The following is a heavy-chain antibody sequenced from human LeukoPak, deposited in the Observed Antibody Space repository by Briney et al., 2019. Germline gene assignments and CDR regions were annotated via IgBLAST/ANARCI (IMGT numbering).Heavy chain of an antibody. D-gene: IGHD6-19*01. CDR3: ARDYKKEQWLVSG. CDR1: GFTFSSYG. CDR2: ISYDGSNK. Sequence: GGSLRLSCAASGFTFSSYGMHWVRQAPGKGLEWVAVISYDGSNKYYADSVKGRFTISRDNSKNTLYLQMNSLRAEDTAVYYCARDYKKEQWLVSGWGQGTLVTVSS. J-gene: IGHJ4*02. V-gene: IGHV3-30*03.